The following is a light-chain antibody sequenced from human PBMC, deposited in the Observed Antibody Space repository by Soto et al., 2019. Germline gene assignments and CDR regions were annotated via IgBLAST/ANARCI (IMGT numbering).Light chain of an antibody. CDR3: QSYDSSLSGSV. V-gene: IGLV1-40*01. CDR1: SSEIGAGYH. CDR2: GNN. J-gene: IGLJ3*02. Sequence: QSVLTQPPSVSGAPGQRVTISCTGSSSEIGAGYHVHWYQQLPGTAPKLLIYGNNNRPSGVPDRFSGSKSGTSASLAITGLQAEDEADYYCQSYDSSLSGSVFGGGTKVTVL.